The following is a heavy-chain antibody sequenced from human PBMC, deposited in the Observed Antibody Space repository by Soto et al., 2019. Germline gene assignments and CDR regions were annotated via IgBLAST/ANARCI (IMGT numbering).Heavy chain of an antibody. Sequence: PVESLTISFKGSGYSFTSYWIGWVRQMPGKGLEWMGIIYPGDSDTRYSPSFQGQVTISADKSISTAYLQWSSLKASDTAMYYGARHSTHLGAFHICGQGTMVTLSS. V-gene: IGHV5-51*01. CDR1: GYSFTSYW. CDR2: IYPGDSDT. J-gene: IGHJ3*02. CDR3: ARHSTHLGAFHI.